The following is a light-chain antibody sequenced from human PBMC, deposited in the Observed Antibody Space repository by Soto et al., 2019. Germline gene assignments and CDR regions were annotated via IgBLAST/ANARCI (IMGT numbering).Light chain of an antibody. CDR3: QQLNSYPWT. Sequence: IQSTQSPSSLSASVGDRVTITCRASQGISSYLAWYQQKPGKAPKLLIYAASTLQSGVPSRFSGSGSGTDITLTISSLQPEDFATYYCQQLNSYPWTFGQGTKVDIK. CDR2: AAS. J-gene: IGKJ1*01. CDR1: QGISSY. V-gene: IGKV1-9*01.